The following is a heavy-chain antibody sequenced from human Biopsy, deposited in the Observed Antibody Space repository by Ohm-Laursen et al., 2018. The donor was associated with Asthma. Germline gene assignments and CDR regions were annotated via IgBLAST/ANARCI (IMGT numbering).Heavy chain of an antibody. V-gene: IGHV1-69*13. CDR2: INSVFGTT. CDR3: ARKAGSCISRTCYSLDF. Sequence: SVEVSCKSLGGTFNTYVIGWVRQAPGQGLEWMGGINSVFGTTTYPQKFQDRVTITADDPTSTVYMELSSLRSEDTAVYYCARKAGSCISRTCYSLDFWGQGTLVTVSS. D-gene: IGHD2-2*01. CDR1: GGTFNTYV. J-gene: IGHJ4*02.